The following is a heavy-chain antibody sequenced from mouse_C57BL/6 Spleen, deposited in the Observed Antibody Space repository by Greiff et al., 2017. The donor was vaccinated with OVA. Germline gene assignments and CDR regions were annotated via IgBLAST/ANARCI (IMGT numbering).Heavy chain of an antibody. J-gene: IGHJ3*01. CDR3: AGAQATFAY. CDR2: IYPGDGDT. V-gene: IGHV1-82*01. Sequence: VQLQQSGPELVKPGASVKISCKASGYAFSSSWMNWVKQRPGKGLEWIGRIYPGDGDTNYNGKFKGKATLTADKSSSTAYMQLSSLTSEDSAVYFCAGAQATFAYWGQGTLVTVSA. D-gene: IGHD3-2*02. CDR1: GYAFSSSW.